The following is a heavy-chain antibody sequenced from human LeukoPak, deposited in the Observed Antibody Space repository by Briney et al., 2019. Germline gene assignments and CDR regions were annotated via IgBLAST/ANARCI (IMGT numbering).Heavy chain of an antibody. D-gene: IGHD3-16*01. Sequence: ASVKVSCKASGYTFTSYGISWVRQAPGQGLEWMGWISAYNGNTNYAQKFQGRVTMTRDTSISTAYMELSRLRSDDTAVYYCARDGAYDYVFDYWGQGTLVTVSS. CDR2: ISAYNGNT. J-gene: IGHJ4*02. V-gene: IGHV1-18*01. CDR1: GYTFTSYG. CDR3: ARDGAYDYVFDY.